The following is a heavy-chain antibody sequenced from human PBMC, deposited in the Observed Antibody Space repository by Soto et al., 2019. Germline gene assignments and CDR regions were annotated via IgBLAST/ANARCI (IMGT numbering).Heavy chain of an antibody. V-gene: IGHV3-23*01. Sequence: VHLLESGGGLVQPGGSLRLSCATSGFNFNNYAMSWVRQAPGERLEWVSFISSSGGTTYYADSVKGRFTISRDNSRNTVFLRMNTLGAEDSTIYYCPTFMTVTGAGGGRASEYWGQGTRVSVSS. CDR1: GFNFNNYA. D-gene: IGHD6-19*01. J-gene: IGHJ4*02. CDR2: ISSSGGTT. CDR3: PTFMTVTGAGGGRASEY.